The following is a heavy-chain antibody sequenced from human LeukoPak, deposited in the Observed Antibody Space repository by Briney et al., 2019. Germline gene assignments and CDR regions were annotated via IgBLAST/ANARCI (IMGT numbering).Heavy chain of an antibody. CDR2: IYYSGST. CDR1: GGSISSYY. CDR3: ARDLTRDGDYGTYDY. J-gene: IGHJ4*02. D-gene: IGHD4-17*01. Sequence: SETLSLTCTVSGGSISSYYWSWIRQPPGKGLEWIGYIYYSGSTYYNPSLKSRVTISVDTSKNQFSLKLSSVTAADTAVYYCARDLTRDGDYGTYDYWGQGTLVTVSS. V-gene: IGHV4-59*06.